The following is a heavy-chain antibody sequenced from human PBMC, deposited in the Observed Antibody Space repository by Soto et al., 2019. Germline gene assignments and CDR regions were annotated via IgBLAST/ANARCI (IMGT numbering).Heavy chain of an antibody. CDR3: ARVEQFTYYYDSTRLFGYFDY. V-gene: IGHV4-30-4*01. Sequence: SETLSLTCTVSGGSISSGDYYWSWIRQPPGKGLEWIGYIYYSGSTYYNPSLKSRVTISVDTSKNQFSLKLSSVTAADTAVYYCARVEQFTYYYDSTRLFGYFDYWGQGTLVTVSS. D-gene: IGHD3-22*01. J-gene: IGHJ4*02. CDR2: IYYSGST. CDR1: GGSISSGDYY.